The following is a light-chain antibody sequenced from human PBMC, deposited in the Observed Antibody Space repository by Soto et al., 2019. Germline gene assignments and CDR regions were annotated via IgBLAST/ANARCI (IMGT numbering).Light chain of an antibody. CDR1: SSDVGGYNY. V-gene: IGLV2-14*01. Sequence: ALTQPASVSGSPGQSITISCTGTSSDVGGYNYVSWYQQHPGKAPKLMIYDVSNRPSGISNRFSGSKSGNTASLTISGLQAEDEADYYCSSYSSISPYVFGTGTMVTVL. CDR3: SSYSSISPYV. J-gene: IGLJ1*01. CDR2: DVS.